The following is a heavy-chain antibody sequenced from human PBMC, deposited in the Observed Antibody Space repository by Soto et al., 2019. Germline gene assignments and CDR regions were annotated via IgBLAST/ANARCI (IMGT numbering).Heavy chain of an antibody. CDR1: GGSISRGGYY. CDR3: ARVRGYGMDV. J-gene: IGHJ6*02. V-gene: IGHV4-31*03. D-gene: IGHD3-16*01. CDR2: IYYSGST. Sequence: QVQLQESGPGLVKPSQTLSLTCTVSGGSISRGGYYWSWIRQHPGKGLEWFGYIYYSGSTYYKPTLQSRVTISVDTSKHQFSLKRSYVTAADTAVYYCARVRGYGMDVWGQGTTVTVSS.